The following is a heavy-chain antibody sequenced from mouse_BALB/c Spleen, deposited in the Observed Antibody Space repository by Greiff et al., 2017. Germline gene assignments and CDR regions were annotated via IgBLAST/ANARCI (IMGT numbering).Heavy chain of an antibody. CDR2: INPSNGGT. CDR1: GYTFTSYY. V-gene: IGHV1S81*02. D-gene: IGHD1-1*01. CDR3: TRTPLLFPDY. J-gene: IGHJ2*01. Sequence: QVQLKESGAELVKPGASVKLSCKASGYTFTSYYMYWVKQRPGQGLEWIGEINPSNGGTNFNEKFKSKATLTVDKSSSTAYMQLSSLTSEDSAVYYCTRTPLLFPDYWGQGTTLTVSS.